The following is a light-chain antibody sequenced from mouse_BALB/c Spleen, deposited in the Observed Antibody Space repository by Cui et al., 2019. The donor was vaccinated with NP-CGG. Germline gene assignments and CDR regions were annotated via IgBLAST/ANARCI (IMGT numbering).Light chain of an antibody. Sequence: QAVVTDASALTTSTGETVTLTCRSSTGAVTTSNYANWVQEKPDHLFTGLIGGTNNRAPGVPARFSGSLIGDKAALTITGAQTEDEAIYFCALWYSNHWVFGGGTKLTVL. CDR1: TGAVTTSNY. CDR2: GTN. V-gene: IGLV1*01. J-gene: IGLJ1*01. CDR3: ALWYSNHWV.